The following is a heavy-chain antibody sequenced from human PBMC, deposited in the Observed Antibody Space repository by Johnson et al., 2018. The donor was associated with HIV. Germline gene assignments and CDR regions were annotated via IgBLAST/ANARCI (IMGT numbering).Heavy chain of an antibody. CDR3: AGDLIVVLVAATQWGDACDS. V-gene: IGHV3-48*02. CDR2: ISWNSGRI. D-gene: IGHD2-15*01. J-gene: IGHJ3*02. Sequence: VQLVESGGGLVQPGGSLRLSCAASGLTVSGNYMTWFRQAPGGGLEWVSGISWNSGRIDYADSVKGRFNISRAKAKNSLYLRTNSQKDEDTAVYFCAGDLIVVLVAATQWGDACDSWGQGTRFTVSS. CDR1: GLTVSGNY.